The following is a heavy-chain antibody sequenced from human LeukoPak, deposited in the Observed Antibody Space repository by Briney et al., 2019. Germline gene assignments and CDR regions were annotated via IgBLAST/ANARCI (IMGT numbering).Heavy chain of an antibody. CDR2: IYHSGST. Sequence: PSGTLSLTCAVSGGSISSSNWWSWVRQPPGKGLEWIGEIYHSGSTNYNPSLKSRVTMSVDTSKNQFSLKLSSVTAADTAVYYCARHSYGTFIGYWGQGTLVTVSS. CDR1: GGSISSSNW. J-gene: IGHJ4*02. D-gene: IGHD5-18*01. CDR3: ARHSYGTFIGY. V-gene: IGHV4-4*02.